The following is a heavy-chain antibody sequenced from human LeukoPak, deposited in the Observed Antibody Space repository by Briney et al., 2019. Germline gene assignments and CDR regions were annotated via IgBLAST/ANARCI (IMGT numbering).Heavy chain of an antibody. CDR3: ARDQGALNS. CDR1: GDSVSSNSAA. Sequence: SQTLSLTCAISGDSVSSNSAAWNWIRHSPSRGLEWLGRTYYRSNWYNDYAVSVKSRITISPDTSKNQFSLHLNSVTPEDTAVYFCARDQGALNSWGQGTLVSVSS. CDR2: TYYRSNWYN. V-gene: IGHV6-1*01. J-gene: IGHJ4*02. D-gene: IGHD3-16*01.